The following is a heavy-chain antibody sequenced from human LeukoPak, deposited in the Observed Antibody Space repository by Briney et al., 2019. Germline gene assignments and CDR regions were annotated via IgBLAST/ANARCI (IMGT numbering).Heavy chain of an antibody. V-gene: IGHV3-23*01. CDR1: RFIFSNYA. J-gene: IGHJ6*04. D-gene: IGHD1-26*01. CDR3: AREVDYGMDV. Sequence: GGSLRLSCAASRFIFSNYAMTWVRQAPGKGLEWVSVISGSGDTTYYGDSVKGRFTISRDNSENTLFLQMNSLRDEDTAVYYCAREVDYGMDVWGKGTTVIVSS. CDR2: ISGSGDTT.